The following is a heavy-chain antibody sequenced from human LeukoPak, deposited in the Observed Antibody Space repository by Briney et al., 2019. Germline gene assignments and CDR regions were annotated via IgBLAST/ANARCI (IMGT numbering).Heavy chain of an antibody. J-gene: IGHJ4*02. D-gene: IGHD2-2*01. V-gene: IGHV4-34*01. CDR2: INHGGST. CDR1: GGSFSGYY. CDR3: ARVSVRPVVVPAAMIGFDY. Sequence: SETASLTCAVYGGSFSGYYWSWIRQPPGEGLEWIGEINHGGSTNYNPSLKSRVTMSVDTSKIQFSLKLSSVTAADTAVYYCARVSVRPVVVPAAMIGFDYWGQGTLVTVSS.